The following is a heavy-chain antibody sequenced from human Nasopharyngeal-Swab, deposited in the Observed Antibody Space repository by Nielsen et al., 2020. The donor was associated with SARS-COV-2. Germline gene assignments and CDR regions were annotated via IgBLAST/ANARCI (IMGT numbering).Heavy chain of an antibody. V-gene: IGHV4-59*01. CDR3: ARSEIAAGRPYYYYGMDV. J-gene: IGHJ6*02. D-gene: IGHD6-13*01. CDR2: IYYSGST. CDR1: GGSISSYY. Sequence: SETLSLTCTVSGGSISSYYWSWIRQPPGKGLEWIGYIYYSGSTNYNPSLKSRVTISVDTSKNQFSLKLSTVTAADTAMYYCARSEIAAGRPYYYYGMDVWGQGTTVTVSS.